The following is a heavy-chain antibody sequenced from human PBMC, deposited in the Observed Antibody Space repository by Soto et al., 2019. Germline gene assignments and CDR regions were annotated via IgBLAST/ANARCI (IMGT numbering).Heavy chain of an antibody. D-gene: IGHD3-10*01. J-gene: IGHJ4*02. CDR2: ISGDGTTQ. CDR3: AGDPFYYASGF. Sequence: GGSLRLSGAAAGFKFGDHYMTWIRHAPGKELEWVSKISGDGTTQYYADSVKGRFTVSRDNAKNSLHLQMNRLRAEDTALYYCAGDPFYYASGFWGQGTLVTVSS. V-gene: IGHV3-11*01. CDR1: GFKFGDHY.